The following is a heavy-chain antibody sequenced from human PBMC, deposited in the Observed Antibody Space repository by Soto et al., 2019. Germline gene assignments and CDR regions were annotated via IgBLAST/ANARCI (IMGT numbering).Heavy chain of an antibody. CDR2: INPNSGNI. Sequence: ASVKVSCKASGNTFTSYDINWVRQATGHGLEWMGWINPNSGNIGYAQKFQGRVTMTRDTAIRTAYMEVSRLRSDDTAMYYCARGRASGSYYLLDYWGQGTLVTAPQ. V-gene: IGHV1-8*01. CDR1: GNTFTSYD. CDR3: ARGRASGSYYLLDY. D-gene: IGHD3-10*01. J-gene: IGHJ4*02.